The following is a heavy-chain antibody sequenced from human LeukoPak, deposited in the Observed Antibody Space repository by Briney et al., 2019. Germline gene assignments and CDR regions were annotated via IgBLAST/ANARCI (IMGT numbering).Heavy chain of an antibody. J-gene: IGHJ6*03. CDR3: ARGMVDYFYYMDV. Sequence: SETLSLTCTVSGYSISSGYYWGWIRQPPGKGLEWIGSIYHSGSTYYNPSLKSRVTISVDTSKNQFSLKLTSVTAADTAVYYCARGMVDYFYYMDVWGNGATVTVSS. D-gene: IGHD3-10*01. CDR2: IYHSGST. CDR1: GYSISSGYY. V-gene: IGHV4-38-2*02.